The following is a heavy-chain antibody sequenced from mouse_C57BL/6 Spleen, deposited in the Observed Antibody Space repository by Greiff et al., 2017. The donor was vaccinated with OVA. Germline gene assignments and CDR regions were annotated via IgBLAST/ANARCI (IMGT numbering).Heavy chain of an antibody. Sequence: QVQLQQPGAELVKPGASVKMSCKASGYTFTSYWITWVKQRPGQGLEWIGDIYPGSGSTNYNEKFKSKATLTVDTSSSTAYMQLSSLTSEDSAVYYCARSNDYDVAWFAYWGQGTLVTVSA. J-gene: IGHJ3*01. V-gene: IGHV1-55*01. D-gene: IGHD2-4*01. CDR1: GYTFTSYW. CDR3: ARSNDYDVAWFAY. CDR2: IYPGSGST.